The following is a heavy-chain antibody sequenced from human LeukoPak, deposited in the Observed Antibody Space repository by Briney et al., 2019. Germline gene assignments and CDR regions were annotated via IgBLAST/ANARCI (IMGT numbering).Heavy chain of an antibody. CDR3: ARVYPYDGMDV. D-gene: IGHD2-2*01. J-gene: IGHJ6*02. Sequence: SETLSLTCTVSGGSISSYYWSWIRQPPGKGLEWIGYIYYSGSTNYNPSLKSRVTISVDTSKNQFSLKLSSVTAADTAVYYCARVYPYDGMDVWGQGTTVTVSS. CDR2: IYYSGST. CDR1: GGSISSYY. V-gene: IGHV4-59*01.